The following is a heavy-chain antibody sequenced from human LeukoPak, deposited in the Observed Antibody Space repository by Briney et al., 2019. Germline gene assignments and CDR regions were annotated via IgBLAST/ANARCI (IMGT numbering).Heavy chain of an antibody. J-gene: IGHJ4*02. CDR3: ARAGPRRDGYNVDY. CDR1: GDSVSSNSAA. Sequence: SQTLSLTCAISGDSVSSNSAAWNWIRQSPSRGLEWLGRTYYRSKWYSDYAVSVKSRITINPDTSKNQFSLKLTSVTAADTAVYYCARAGPRRDGYNVDYWGQGTLVTVSS. V-gene: IGHV6-1*01. D-gene: IGHD5-24*01. CDR2: TYYRSKWYS.